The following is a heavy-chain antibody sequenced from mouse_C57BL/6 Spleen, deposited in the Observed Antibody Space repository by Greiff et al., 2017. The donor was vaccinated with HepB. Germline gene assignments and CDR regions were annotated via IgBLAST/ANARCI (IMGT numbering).Heavy chain of an antibody. V-gene: IGHV1-76*01. D-gene: IGHD1-1*01. CDR2: IYPGSGNT. CDR3: ARGGITTDAMDY. CDR1: GYTFTDYY. Sequence: VQLQQPGAELVRPGASVKLSCKASGYTFTDYYINWVKQRPGQGLEWIARIYPGSGNTYYNEKFKGKATLTAEKSSSTAYMQLSSLTSEDSAVYFCARGGITTDAMDYWGQGTTVTVSS. J-gene: IGHJ4*01.